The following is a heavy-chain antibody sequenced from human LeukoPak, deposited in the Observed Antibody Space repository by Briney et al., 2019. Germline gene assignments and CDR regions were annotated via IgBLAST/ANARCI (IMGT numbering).Heavy chain of an antibody. CDR3: ARGRIAPDY. V-gene: IGHV3-23*01. CDR1: GFTFSDYA. CDR2: ISGSGSGT. D-gene: IGHD2-15*01. Sequence: PGGSLRLSCAASGFTFSDYAMSWVRQAPRKGLEWVSGISGSGSGTYYADSVRGRFTISRDNSKNTVFLQMNSLRVEDTAVYYCARGRIAPDYWGQGTLVTVSS. J-gene: IGHJ4*02.